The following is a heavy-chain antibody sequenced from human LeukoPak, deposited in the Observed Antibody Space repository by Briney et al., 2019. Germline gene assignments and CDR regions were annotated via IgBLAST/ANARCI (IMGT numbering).Heavy chain of an antibody. J-gene: IGHJ4*02. D-gene: IGHD6-13*01. CDR1: GSTFSTYW. CDR3: ARDSAGNDY. CDR2: IKQDGSEK. Sequence: GGSLRLYCAASGSTFSTYWMSWVRQAPGKGLEWVANIKQDGSEKYYVDSVKGRFTISRDNAKNSLYLQMNSLRAEDTAMYYCARDSAGNDYWGQGTLVTVSS. V-gene: IGHV3-7*01.